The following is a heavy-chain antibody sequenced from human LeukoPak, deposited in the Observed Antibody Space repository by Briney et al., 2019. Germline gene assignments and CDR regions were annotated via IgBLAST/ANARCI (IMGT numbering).Heavy chain of an antibody. V-gene: IGHV4-59*12. CDR2: VYYSGST. Sequence: PSETLSLTCTVSGGSIGTYYWSWIRQPPGKGLEWIGYVYYSGSTKYNPSLKSRVTISVDTSKNQFSLNLSSVTAADTAVYYCARRGQAGYLYWGQGTLVTVSS. CDR3: ARRGQAGYLY. D-gene: IGHD3-16*02. CDR1: GGSIGTYY. J-gene: IGHJ4*02.